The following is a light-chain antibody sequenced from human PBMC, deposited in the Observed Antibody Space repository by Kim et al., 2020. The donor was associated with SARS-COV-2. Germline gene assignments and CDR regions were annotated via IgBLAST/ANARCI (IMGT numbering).Light chain of an antibody. V-gene: IGKV3D-20*01. J-gene: IGKJ1*01. CDR3: QQYGSSPQT. CDR2: DAS. CDR1: QSVRSSY. Sequence: EIVLTQSPATLSLSPGERATLSCGASQSVRSSYLAWYQQKPGLAPRLLIYDASSRATGIPDRFSGSGSGTDFTLTISRLEPEDFAVYYCQQYGSSPQTFGQGTKVDIK.